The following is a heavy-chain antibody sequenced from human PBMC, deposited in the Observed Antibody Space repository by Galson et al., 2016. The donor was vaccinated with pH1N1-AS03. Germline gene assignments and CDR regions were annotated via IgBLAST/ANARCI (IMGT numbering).Heavy chain of an antibody. CDR3: ARQVQTPGYFDY. V-gene: IGHV5-51*01. Sequence: QSGAEVTKPGESLRISCKGSGYSFSSDWIAWVRQMPGKGLEWMGIIYPADSDTRYSPSFQGQVTFSVDRTINTAYLQWSSLKASDTAVYFCARQVQTPGYFDYWGQGTLVTVSS. J-gene: IGHJ4*02. D-gene: IGHD1-1*01. CDR1: GYSFSSDW. CDR2: IYPADSDT.